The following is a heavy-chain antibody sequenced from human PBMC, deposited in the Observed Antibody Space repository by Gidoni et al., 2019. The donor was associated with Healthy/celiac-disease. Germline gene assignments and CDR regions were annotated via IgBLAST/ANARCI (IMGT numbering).Heavy chain of an antibody. D-gene: IGHD6-13*01. CDR1: GVTFSSYW. J-gene: IGHJ5*02. V-gene: IGHV3-74*01. CDR3: ARKYSSSWYRGGWFDP. Sequence: EVQLVESGGGLVQPGGSLRLSCAASGVTFSSYWMHWVRQAPGKGLVWVSRINSDGSSTSYADSVKGRFTISRDNAKNTLYLQMNSLRAEDTAVYYCARKYSSSWYRGGWFDPWGQGTLVTVSS. CDR2: INSDGSST.